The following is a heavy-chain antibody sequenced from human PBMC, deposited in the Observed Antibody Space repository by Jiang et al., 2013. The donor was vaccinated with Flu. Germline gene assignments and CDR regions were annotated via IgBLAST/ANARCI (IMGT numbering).Heavy chain of an antibody. CDR2: ISFHGSDK. CDR3: ARDSEPTGYCSSTSCYADNWFDP. J-gene: IGHJ5*02. Sequence: VQLLESGGGVVQPGRSLRLSCVASGFIFSNYGMHWVRQVPGKGLEWMAVISFHGSDKYYADSLKGRITLSRDNSKNTLYLQMNSLRAEDTAVYYCARDSEPTGYCSSTSCYADNWFDPLGPGNPGHRLL. D-gene: IGHD2-2*01. V-gene: IGHV3-30*03. CDR1: GFIFSNYG.